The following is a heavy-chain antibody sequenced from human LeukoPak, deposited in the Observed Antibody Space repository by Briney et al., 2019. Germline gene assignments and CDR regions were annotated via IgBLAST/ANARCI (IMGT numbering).Heavy chain of an antibody. Sequence: EASVKVSCKASGGTFSSYGISWVRQAPGQGLEWMGWISAYNGNTNYAQKLQGRVTMTTDTSTSTAYMELRSLRSDDTAVYYCARVELYGSGSSAAMDVWGQGTTVTVSS. CDR2: ISAYNGNT. D-gene: IGHD3-10*01. V-gene: IGHV1-18*01. CDR1: GGTFSSYG. J-gene: IGHJ6*02. CDR3: ARVELYGSGSSAAMDV.